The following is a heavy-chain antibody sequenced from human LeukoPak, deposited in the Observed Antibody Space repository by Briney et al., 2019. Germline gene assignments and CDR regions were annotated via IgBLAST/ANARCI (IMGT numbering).Heavy chain of an antibody. CDR2: ISAYNGNT. CDR3: ARDSDYYDSSGYYALPTGY. J-gene: IGHJ4*02. V-gene: IGHV1-18*01. Sequence: ASVKVSCKASGYTFTSYGISWVRQAPGQGLEWMGWISAYNGNTNYAQKLQGRVTMTTDTSTSIAYMELRSLRSDDTAVYYCARDSDYYDSSGYYALPTGYWGQGTLVTVSS. D-gene: IGHD3-22*01. CDR1: GYTFTSYG.